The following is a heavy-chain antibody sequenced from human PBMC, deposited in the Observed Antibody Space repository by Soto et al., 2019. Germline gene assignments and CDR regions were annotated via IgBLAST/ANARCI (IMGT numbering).Heavy chain of an antibody. CDR2: IYYSGST. CDR1: GGSISSYY. CDR3: ARAYSSSWPYFDY. J-gene: IGHJ4*02. V-gene: IGHV4-59*01. Sequence: QVQLQESGPGLVKPSETLSLTCTVSGGSISSYYWSWIRQPPGKGLEWIGYIYYSGSTNYNPSLKRRVTISVDTSKNQFSLKLSSVTAADTAVYYCARAYSSSWPYFDYWGQGTLVTVSS. D-gene: IGHD6-13*01.